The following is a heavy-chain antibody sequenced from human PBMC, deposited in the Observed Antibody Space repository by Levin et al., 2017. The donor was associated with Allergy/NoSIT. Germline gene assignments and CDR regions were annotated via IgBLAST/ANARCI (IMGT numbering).Heavy chain of an antibody. CDR1: GYTFTSYY. J-gene: IGHJ3*02. Sequence: ASVKVSCKASGYTFTSYYMHWVRQAPGQGLEWMGIINPSGGSTSYAQKFQGRVTMTRDTSTSTVYMELSSLRSEDTAVYYCALGVAGRRGLLRLDAFDIWGQGTMVTVSS. V-gene: IGHV1-46*01. CDR2: INPSGGST. D-gene: IGHD6-19*01. CDR3: ALGVAGRRGLLRLDAFDI.